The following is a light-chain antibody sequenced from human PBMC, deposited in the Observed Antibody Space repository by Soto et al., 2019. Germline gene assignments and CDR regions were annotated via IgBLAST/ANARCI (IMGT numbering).Light chain of an antibody. Sequence: ESVLTQSPGTLSLSPGERSTLSCMAIQSVSSSYLAWYQQKPGQAPRLLIYGASSRATGIPDRFSGSGSGTDFTLTISRLEPEDFAVYYCQQYGSSHPWTFGQGTKVDIK. J-gene: IGKJ1*01. CDR2: GAS. CDR1: QSVSSSY. CDR3: QQYGSSHPWT. V-gene: IGKV3-20*01.